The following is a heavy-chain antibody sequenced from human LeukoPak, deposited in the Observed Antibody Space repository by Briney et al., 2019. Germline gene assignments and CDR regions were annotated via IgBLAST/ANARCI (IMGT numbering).Heavy chain of an antibody. CDR2: ISSSGSTI. CDR1: GFTFSDYY. Sequence: GGSLRLSCAASGFTFSDYYMSWIRQAPGKGLEWASYISSSGSTIYYADSVKGRFTISRDNAKNSLYLQMNSLRAEDTAVYYCARDLRRHTAMPRDDAFDIRGQGTMVTVSS. D-gene: IGHD5-18*01. V-gene: IGHV3-11*01. J-gene: IGHJ3*02. CDR3: ARDLRRHTAMPRDDAFDI.